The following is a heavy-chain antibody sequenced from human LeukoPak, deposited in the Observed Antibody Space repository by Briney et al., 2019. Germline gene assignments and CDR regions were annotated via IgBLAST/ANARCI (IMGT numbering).Heavy chain of an antibody. CDR2: MYYRGST. V-gene: IGHV4-39*07. CDR1: GGSISSSSHY. Sequence: PSETLSLTCTVSGGSISSSSHYWGWIRQPPGKGLEWIGSMYYRGSTYHNPPLKSRVTISVDTSKNQFSLKLSSVTAADTAVYYCATTTIRLGYWGQGTLVTVSS. J-gene: IGHJ4*02. CDR3: ATTTIRLGY. D-gene: IGHD1-26*01.